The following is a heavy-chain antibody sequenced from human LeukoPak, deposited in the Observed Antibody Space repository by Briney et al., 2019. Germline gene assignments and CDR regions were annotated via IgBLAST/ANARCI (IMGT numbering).Heavy chain of an antibody. CDR2: IIPIFGTA. D-gene: IGHD3-22*01. V-gene: IGHV1-69*05. CDR3: ARAHYASSNIKVPFDV. J-gene: IGHJ6*04. CDR1: GGTFSSYA. Sequence: SVKVSCKASGGTFSSYAISWVRRAPRQGLEWMGGIIPIFGTANYAQKFQGRVTITTDESTSTAYMELSSLRSEDTAVYYCARAHYASSNIKVPFDVWGKGTTVTVSS.